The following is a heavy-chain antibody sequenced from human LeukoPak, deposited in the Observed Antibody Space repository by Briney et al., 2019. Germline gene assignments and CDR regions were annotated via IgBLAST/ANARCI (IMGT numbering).Heavy chain of an antibody. CDR3: ARALAE. Sequence: PGGSLRLACAASGFTFSSYWMHWVRQAPEKGLVWVSSINSDGSGTSHADSVKGRFTISRDNAKNALYLQMNSLRAEDTAVYYCARALAEWGRGTLVTVSS. J-gene: IGHJ4*02. V-gene: IGHV3-74*01. CDR1: GFTFSSYW. CDR2: INSDGSGT.